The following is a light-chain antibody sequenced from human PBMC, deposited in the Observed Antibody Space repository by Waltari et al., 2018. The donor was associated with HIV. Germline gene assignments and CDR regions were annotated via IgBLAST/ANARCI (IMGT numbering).Light chain of an antibody. V-gene: IGLV3-21*04. J-gene: IGLJ2*01. CDR1: DIGTRS. CDR3: QVWDANTDVV. CDR2: YDG. Sequence: SYVLPQTPSVSVAPGKTATLTCEGSDIGTRSVHWYRQKPGQAPVLVIYYDGERPSGIAERFSGSNSGNTATLTISRVGVGDEADYYCQVWDANTDVVFGTGTKLTVL.